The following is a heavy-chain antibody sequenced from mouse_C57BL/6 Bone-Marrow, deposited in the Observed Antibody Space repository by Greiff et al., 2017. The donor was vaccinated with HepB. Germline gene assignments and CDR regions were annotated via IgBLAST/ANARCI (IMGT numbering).Heavy chain of an antibody. CDR1: GFTFSSYA. J-gene: IGHJ2*01. CDR3: TRGELGRGADY. CDR2: ISSGGDYI. V-gene: IGHV5-9-1*02. Sequence: EVKLQESGEGLVKPGGSLKLSCAASGFTFSSYAMSWVRQTPEKRLEWVAYISSGGDYIYYADTVKGRFTISRDNARNTLYLQMSSLKSEDTAMYYCTRGELGRGADYWGQGTTLTVSS. D-gene: IGHD4-1*01.